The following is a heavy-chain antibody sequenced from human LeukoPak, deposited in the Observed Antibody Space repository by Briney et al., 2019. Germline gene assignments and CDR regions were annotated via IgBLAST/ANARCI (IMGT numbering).Heavy chain of an antibody. Sequence: SETLSLTCTVSVGSISSYYWSWIRQPPGKALECIGYVYYSGSTNYNPSLESRVTISVDTSKNQFSLRLSSVTAADTAVYYCARHGTSGSYYRYFDYWGQGTLVTVSS. CDR1: VGSISSYY. D-gene: IGHD1-26*01. V-gene: IGHV4-59*08. CDR3: ARHGTSGSYYRYFDY. J-gene: IGHJ4*02. CDR2: VYYSGST.